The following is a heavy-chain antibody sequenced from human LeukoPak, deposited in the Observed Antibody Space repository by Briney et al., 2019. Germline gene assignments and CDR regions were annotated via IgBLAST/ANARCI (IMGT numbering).Heavy chain of an antibody. CDR2: ISRSRVYI. Sequence: PGGSPRLSCAASGFTFSNYNMKWVRQAPGKGLEWVSSISRSRVYIYYADSVKGRFTISRDNAKNSLYLQMNSLRAEDTAVYYCARTLYDSRGYYSHFDYWGQGTLVTVSS. D-gene: IGHD3-22*01. CDR1: GFTFSNYN. CDR3: ARTLYDSRGYYSHFDY. V-gene: IGHV3-21*01. J-gene: IGHJ4*02.